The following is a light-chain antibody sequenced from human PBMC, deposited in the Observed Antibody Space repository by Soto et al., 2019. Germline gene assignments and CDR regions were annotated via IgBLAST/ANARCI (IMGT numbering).Light chain of an antibody. J-gene: IGKJ5*01. CDR2: GAY. CDR3: QQHNGSPPIT. V-gene: IGKV1-9*01. Sequence: DIRLTQSPTFLSASVGDRVIITCRASRGMNTYLAWYQQTPGKAPKLLIYGAYTLQSGVPSRFSGRGSGTEFSLTIGILQPEDFAHDYYQQHNGSPPITFGQGTRVEIK. CDR1: RGMNTY.